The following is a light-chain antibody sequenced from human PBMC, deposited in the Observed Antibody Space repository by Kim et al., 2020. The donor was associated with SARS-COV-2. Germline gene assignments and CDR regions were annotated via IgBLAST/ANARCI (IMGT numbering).Light chain of an antibody. CDR3: QVWDSNTEV. CDR2: RDR. J-gene: IGLJ2*01. V-gene: IGLV3-9*01. Sequence: SYELTQPLSVSVGVGQTARITCGGNKIGNKNVHWYQQKPGQAPVLVIYRDRNRPSGIPERFSGSNSGNTATLTISGAQAGDEADYYCQVWDSNTEVFGGG. CDR1: KIGNKN.